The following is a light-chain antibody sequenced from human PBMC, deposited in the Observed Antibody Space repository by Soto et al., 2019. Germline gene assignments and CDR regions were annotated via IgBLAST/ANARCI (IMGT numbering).Light chain of an antibody. Sequence: DIQMTQSPSSLSASVGASVTITCRSSQSINGYIHWYQQKPGKALNLLINAASGLHSGDPSRCSRGGSWTDFTLTITNLQPEDFATYYCQQTYSTPFTFGPGTKVDIK. CDR3: QQTYSTPFT. CDR2: AAS. V-gene: IGKV1-39*01. CDR1: QSINGY. J-gene: IGKJ3*01.